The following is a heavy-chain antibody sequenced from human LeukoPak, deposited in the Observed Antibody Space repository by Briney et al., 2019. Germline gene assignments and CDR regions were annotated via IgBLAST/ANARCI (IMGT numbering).Heavy chain of an antibody. Sequence: PGGSLRLSCAASGFTFSSYNMNWVRQAPGKGLEWVSYISTTGSTIYYADSVKGRFTISRDNAKNSLYLQMDSLRAEDTAVYYCARGLSGSYSLYFDYWGQGTLVTVSS. D-gene: IGHD1-26*01. J-gene: IGHJ4*02. V-gene: IGHV3-48*01. CDR3: ARGLSGSYSLYFDY. CDR2: ISTTGSTI. CDR1: GFTFSSYN.